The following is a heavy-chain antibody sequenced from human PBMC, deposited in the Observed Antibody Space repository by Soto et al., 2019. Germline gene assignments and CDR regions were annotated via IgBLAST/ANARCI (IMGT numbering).Heavy chain of an antibody. V-gene: IGHV4-39*01. CDR3: ARLGPRRYDILTGYPTYYYYYGMDV. CDR2: IYYSGST. Sequence: QLQLQESGPGLVKPSETLSLTCTVSGGSISSSSYYWGWIRQPPGKGLEWIGSIYYSGSTYYNPSLKSRVTISVDTSKNQFSLKLSSVTAADTAVYYCARLGPRRYDILTGYPTYYYYYGMDVWGQGTTVTVSS. D-gene: IGHD3-9*01. J-gene: IGHJ6*02. CDR1: GGSISSSSYY.